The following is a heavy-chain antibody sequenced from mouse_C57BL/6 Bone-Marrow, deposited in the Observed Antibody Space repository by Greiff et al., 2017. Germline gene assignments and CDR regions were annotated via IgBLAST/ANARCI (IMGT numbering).Heavy chain of an antibody. CDR1: GYTFTSYW. Sequence: QVQLQQPGAELVKPGASVKVSCKASGYTFTSYWMHWVKQRPGQGLEWIGRIHPSGSDTNYNQKFKGKATLTVDKSSSTAYMQLSSLTSEDSAVYYCAMQDYYGSSPYYFDYWGQGTTLTVSS. V-gene: IGHV1-74*01. J-gene: IGHJ2*01. D-gene: IGHD1-1*01. CDR3: AMQDYYGSSPYYFDY. CDR2: IHPSGSDT.